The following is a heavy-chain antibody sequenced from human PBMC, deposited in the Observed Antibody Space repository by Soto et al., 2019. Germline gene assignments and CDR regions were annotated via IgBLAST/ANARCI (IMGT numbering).Heavy chain of an antibody. V-gene: IGHV3-49*04. J-gene: IGHJ6*02. CDR1: GFTFGDYS. Sequence: PGGSLRLSCTASGFTFGDYSISWVRQAPGKGLEWVGFIRSKAYGGTTEYAASVKGRFTISRDDSKSIAYLQMNSLKTEDTAVYYCTREVGYCSGGSCYSIKSYGMDVLGQGTTVTFSS. D-gene: IGHD2-15*01. CDR3: TREVGYCSGGSCYSIKSYGMDV. CDR2: IRSKAYGGTT.